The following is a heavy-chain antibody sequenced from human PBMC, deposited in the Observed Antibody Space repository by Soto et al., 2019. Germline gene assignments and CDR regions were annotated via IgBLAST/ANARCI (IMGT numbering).Heavy chain of an antibody. J-gene: IGHJ4*02. CDR2: ISSSGSTI. CDR3: ARDGITIFAYAYYFDY. V-gene: IGHV3-48*03. Sequence: LRLSCAASGFTFSSYEMNWVRQAPGKGLEWVSYISSSGSTIYYADSVKGRFTISRDSAKNSLYLQMNSLRAEDTAVYYCARDGITIFAYAYYFDYWGQGTLVTVSS. D-gene: IGHD3-3*01. CDR1: GFTFSSYE.